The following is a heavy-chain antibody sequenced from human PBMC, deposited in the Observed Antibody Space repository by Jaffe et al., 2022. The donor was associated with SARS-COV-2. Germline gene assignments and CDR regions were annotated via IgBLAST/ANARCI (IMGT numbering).Heavy chain of an antibody. Sequence: QVQLVQSGAEVKKPGASVKVSCKASGYTFTGYYMHWVRQAPGQGLEWMGRINPNSGGTNYAQKFQGRVTMTRDTSISTAYMELSRLRSDDTAVYYCARSWIVGATGYYGMDVWGQGTTVTVSS. V-gene: IGHV1-2*06. CDR3: ARSWIVGATGYYGMDV. D-gene: IGHD1-26*01. CDR2: INPNSGGT. CDR1: GYTFTGYY. J-gene: IGHJ6*02.